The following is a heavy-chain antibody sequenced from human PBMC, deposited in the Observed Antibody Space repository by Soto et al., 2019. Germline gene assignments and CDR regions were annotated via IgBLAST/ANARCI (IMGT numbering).Heavy chain of an antibody. Sequence: PGESLKISCKGSGYSFTSYWISWVRQMPGKGLEWMGRIDPSDSYTNYSPSFQGHVTISADKSISTAYLQWSSLKASDTAMYYCARRRTTVVTPVDYYGMDVWGQGTTVTVSS. CDR2: IDPSDSYT. J-gene: IGHJ6*02. D-gene: IGHD4-17*01. CDR3: ARRRTTVVTPVDYYGMDV. V-gene: IGHV5-10-1*01. CDR1: GYSFTSYW.